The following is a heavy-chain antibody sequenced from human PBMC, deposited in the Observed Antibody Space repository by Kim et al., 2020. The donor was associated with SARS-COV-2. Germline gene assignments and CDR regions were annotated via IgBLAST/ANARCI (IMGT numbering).Heavy chain of an antibody. V-gene: IGHV4-31*03. J-gene: IGHJ4*02. D-gene: IGHD2-15*01. CDR3: ARDLASSAGFDS. Sequence: SETLSLTCTVSGGSISSGYYLWTWIRQHPGKGLEWIGYISNRGRTNYSNPSLKNRVTISVDTSRNQFSLKLSSVIAADTAVYYCARDLASSAGFDSWGQGTLVTVSS. CDR1: GGSISSGYYL. CDR2: ISNRGRTN.